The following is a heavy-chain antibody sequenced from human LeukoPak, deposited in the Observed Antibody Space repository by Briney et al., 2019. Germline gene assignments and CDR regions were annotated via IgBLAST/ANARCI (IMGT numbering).Heavy chain of an antibody. V-gene: IGHV4-30-2*01. J-gene: IGHJ4*02. D-gene: IGHD6-13*01. CDR1: GGSISSGGYY. Sequence: SETLSLTCTVSGGSISSGGYYWSWIRQPPGKGLEWIGYIYHSGSTYYNPSLKSRVTISVDRSKNQFSLKLSSVTAADTAVYYCARDAPGIAAACYWGQGTLVTVSS. CDR3: ARDAPGIAAACY. CDR2: IYHSGST.